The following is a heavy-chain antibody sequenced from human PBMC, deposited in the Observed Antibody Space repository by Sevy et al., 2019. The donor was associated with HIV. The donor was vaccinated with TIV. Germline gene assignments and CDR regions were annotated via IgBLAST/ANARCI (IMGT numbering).Heavy chain of an antibody. V-gene: IGHV1-18*04. Sequence: ASVKVSCKASGYTFTSYGISWVRQAPGQGLEWMGWISANNGNTNYAQKLQGRVTMTTDTSASTAYMELTSLRSDDTAAYYCARDGGDFRSGYFFPFDYWGHGTLVTVSS. CDR3: ARDGGDFRSGYFFPFDY. D-gene: IGHD3-3*01. CDR1: GYTFTSYG. J-gene: IGHJ4*01. CDR2: ISANNGNT.